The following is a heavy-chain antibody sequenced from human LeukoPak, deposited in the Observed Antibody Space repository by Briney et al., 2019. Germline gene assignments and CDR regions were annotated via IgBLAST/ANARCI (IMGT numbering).Heavy chain of an antibody. CDR1: GYTFTSYG. Sequence: ASVKVSCKASGYTFTSYGISWVRQAPGQGLEWMGWISAYNGNTNYAQKPQGRVTITTDTSTRTAYMELRSLRSDDTAVYYCARAPPVDTAMVPFDYWGQGTLVTVSS. V-gene: IGHV1-18*01. J-gene: IGHJ4*02. CDR2: ISAYNGNT. CDR3: ARAPPVDTAMVPFDY. D-gene: IGHD5-18*01.